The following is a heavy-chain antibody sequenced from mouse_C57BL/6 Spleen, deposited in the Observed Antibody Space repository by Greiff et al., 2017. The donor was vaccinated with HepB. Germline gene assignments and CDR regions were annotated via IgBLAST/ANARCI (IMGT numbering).Heavy chain of an antibody. J-gene: IGHJ1*03. CDR1: GFTFSSYA. CDR3: TRVTGTEGWYFDV. Sequence: EVKLQESGEGLVKPGGSLKLSCAASGFTFSSYAMSWVRQTPEKRLEWVAYISSGGDYIYYADSVKGRFTITRDNARNTLYLQMSSLKSEDTAMYYCTRVTGTEGWYFDVWGTGTTVTVSS. CDR2: ISSGGDYI. V-gene: IGHV5-9-1*02. D-gene: IGHD4-1*01.